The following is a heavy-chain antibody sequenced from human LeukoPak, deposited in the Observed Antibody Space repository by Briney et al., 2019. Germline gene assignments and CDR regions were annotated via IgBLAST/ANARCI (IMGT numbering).Heavy chain of an antibody. Sequence: ASVKVSCKASGYTFAGYYMHWVRQAPGQGLEWMGWINPNSGGTNYAQKFQGRVTMTRDTSISTAYMELSRLRSDDTAVYYCATQDAYSSGWYGMDVWGQGTTVTVSS. J-gene: IGHJ6*02. CDR2: INPNSGGT. V-gene: IGHV1-2*02. CDR3: ATQDAYSSGWYGMDV. CDR1: GYTFAGYY. D-gene: IGHD6-19*01.